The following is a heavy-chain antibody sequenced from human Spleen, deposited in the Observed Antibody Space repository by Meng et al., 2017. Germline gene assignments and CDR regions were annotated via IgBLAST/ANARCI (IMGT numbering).Heavy chain of an antibody. J-gene: IGHJ5*02. V-gene: IGHV4-39*01. D-gene: IGHD6-19*01. Sequence: QVQLQESGPGLVKPSQTLSLTCTVSGGSISSGEYYWGWIRQPPGKGLEWIGSIGHSGFTYYTPSLKSRVTVSIDTSRNQFSLWLTSVTAADTAVYYCVRSSGWVKTGFDPWGQGTLVTVSS. CDR2: IGHSGFT. CDR3: VRSSGWVKTGFDP. CDR1: GGSISSGEYY.